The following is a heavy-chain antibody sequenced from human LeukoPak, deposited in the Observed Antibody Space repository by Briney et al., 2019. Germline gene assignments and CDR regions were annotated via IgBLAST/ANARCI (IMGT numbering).Heavy chain of an antibody. CDR2: IYSGGST. Sequence: GSLRLSCAASGFTVSSNYMSWVRQAPGKGLEWVSIIYSGGSTYYADSVKGRFTISRDNSKNTLYLQMNSLRAEDTAVYYCARANWGHPMYYFDYWGQGTLVTVSS. D-gene: IGHD7-27*01. CDR3: ARANWGHPMYYFDY. CDR1: GFTVSSNY. V-gene: IGHV3-66*01. J-gene: IGHJ4*02.